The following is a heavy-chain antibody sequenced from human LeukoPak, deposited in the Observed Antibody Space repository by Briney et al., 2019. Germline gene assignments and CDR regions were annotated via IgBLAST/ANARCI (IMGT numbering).Heavy chain of an antibody. V-gene: IGHV3-30*04. CDR1: GFTFSDNA. D-gene: IGHD3-16*01. Sequence: GGSLRLSCAASGFTFSDNAMHWVRQAPGKGLEWVAVISYDGSNKYYADSVKGRFTISRDDSKNTLYLQINSLRTEDTAVCYCARGPNYGGSWHYFDYWGQGTPVTVSS. J-gene: IGHJ4*02. CDR3: ARGPNYGGSWHYFDY. CDR2: ISYDGSNK.